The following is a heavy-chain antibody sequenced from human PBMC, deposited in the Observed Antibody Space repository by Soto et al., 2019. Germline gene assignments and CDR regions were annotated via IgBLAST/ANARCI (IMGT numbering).Heavy chain of an antibody. CDR1: GFTFSNYF. CDR3: ATYRTVDATRRLDC. Sequence: GGSLRLSCAASGFTFSNYFMKWVRQAPGKGLEWVANINQDGTEKNYVGSVKGRFTISRDNAENSLYLQMDSLRVEDTAVYYCATYRTVDATRRLDCWGQGTLVTVSS. J-gene: IGHJ4*02. D-gene: IGHD4-4*01. CDR2: INQDGTEK. V-gene: IGHV3-7*03.